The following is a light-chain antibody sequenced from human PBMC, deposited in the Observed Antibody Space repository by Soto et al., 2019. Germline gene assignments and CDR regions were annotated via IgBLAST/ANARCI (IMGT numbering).Light chain of an antibody. CDR1: QSISSW. J-gene: IGKJ4*01. Sequence: DIQMTQSPSTLSASVGDRVTITCRASQSISSWLAWYQQKLGRAPRLLIYDASSLESGVPSRFSGSEYGTEFTLTISSLQPDDFATYYCQQYNTYSSLTFGGGTKVEIK. CDR3: QQYNTYSSLT. CDR2: DAS. V-gene: IGKV1-5*01.